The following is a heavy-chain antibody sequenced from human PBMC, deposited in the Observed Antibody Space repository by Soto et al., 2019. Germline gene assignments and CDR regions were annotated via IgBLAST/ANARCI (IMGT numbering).Heavy chain of an antibody. J-gene: IGHJ4*02. CDR1: GFTFSNVW. Sequence: GGSLRLSCAASGFTFSNVWMSWVRQAPGKGLEWVGHIKRRADGGTTDYATPVRGRFTVSRDDSKNTLYLQMNSLKTEDTAVYYCTAGYCSGGSCYSVVYWGQGTLVTVSS. D-gene: IGHD2-15*01. V-gene: IGHV3-15*01. CDR3: TAGYCSGGSCYSVVY. CDR2: IKRRADGGTT.